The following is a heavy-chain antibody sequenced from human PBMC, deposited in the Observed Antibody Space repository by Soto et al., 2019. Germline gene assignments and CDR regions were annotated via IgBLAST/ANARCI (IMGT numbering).Heavy chain of an antibody. D-gene: IGHD6-13*01. CDR3: ARDPSYSSSWQSNDDY. CDR2: IIPIFGTA. Sequence: QVQLVQSGAEVKKPGSSVKVSCKASGGTFSSYAISWVRQAPGQGLEWMGGIIPIFGTANYAQKFQGRVTITADESTNTAYKDLSSLRSDDTAVYYCARDPSYSSSWQSNDDYWGQGTLVTVSS. CDR1: GGTFSSYA. V-gene: IGHV1-69*12. J-gene: IGHJ4*02.